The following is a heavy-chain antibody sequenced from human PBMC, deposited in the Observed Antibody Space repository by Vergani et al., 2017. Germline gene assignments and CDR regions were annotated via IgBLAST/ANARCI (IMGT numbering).Heavy chain of an antibody. CDR1: GFTFSDYY. D-gene: IGHD3-22*01. V-gene: IGHV3-11*01. Sequence: QVQLVESGGGLVKPGGSLRLSCAASGFTFSDYYMSWIRQAPGKGLEWVSYISSSGSTIYYADSVKGRFTISRDNAKNSLYLQMNSLRAEDTAVYYCARKHISKYYESSCYYHIGYYYGMDVWGQGTTVTVSS. J-gene: IGHJ6*02. CDR2: ISSSGSTI. CDR3: ARKHISKYYESSCYYHIGYYYGMDV.